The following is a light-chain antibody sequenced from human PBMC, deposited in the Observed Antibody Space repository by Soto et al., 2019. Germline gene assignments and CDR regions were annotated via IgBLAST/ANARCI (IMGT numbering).Light chain of an antibody. J-gene: IGLJ2*01. CDR3: CSYAGSSTFGVV. CDR1: SSDVGSYNL. CDR2: EGS. V-gene: IGLV2-23*03. Sequence: QSALTQPASVSGSPGQSITISCTGTSSDVGSYNLVSWYQQHPGKAPKLMIYEGSKRPSGVSNRSSGSKSGNTASLTLSGLQAEDEADYYCCSYAGSSTFGVVFGGGTKLTVL.